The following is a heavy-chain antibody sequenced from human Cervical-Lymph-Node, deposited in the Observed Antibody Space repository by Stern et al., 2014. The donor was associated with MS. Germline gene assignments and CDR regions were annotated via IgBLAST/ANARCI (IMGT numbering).Heavy chain of an antibody. D-gene: IGHD5-24*01. V-gene: IGHV4-61*02. CDR3: ARGLATTNFDY. J-gene: IGHJ4*02. Sequence: VQLEESGPRLVKPSQTLSLTCTVSGDSMSSDNYYWSWIRQPAGKGLEWIGRIYTSGSPNYNPSLKSRLTISVDTSERPFALKLSFVTAADTAVYYCARGLATTNFDYWGQGTLVTVSS. CDR2: IYTSGSP. CDR1: GDSMSSDNYY.